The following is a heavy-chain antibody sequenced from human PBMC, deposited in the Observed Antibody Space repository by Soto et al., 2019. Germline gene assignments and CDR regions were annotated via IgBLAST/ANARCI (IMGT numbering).Heavy chain of an antibody. D-gene: IGHD3-3*01. V-gene: IGHV3-30*18. CDR1: GFTFSSYG. CDR2: ISYAGSNK. J-gene: IGHJ6*02. Sequence: PGGSLRLSCAASGFTFSSYGMHWVRQARGKGLEWVAVISYAGSNKYYADSVKGRFTISRDNSKNTLYLQMNSLRAEDTAVYYCAKGLFWGGYCRPKEWVRMDVWGQRPTVTVS. CDR3: AKGLFWGGYCRPKEWVRMDV.